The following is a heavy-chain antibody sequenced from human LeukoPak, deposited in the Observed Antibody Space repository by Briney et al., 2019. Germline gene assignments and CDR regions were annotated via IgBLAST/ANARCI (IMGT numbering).Heavy chain of an antibody. V-gene: IGHV1-69*13. CDR1: GYTFTSYG. Sequence: GASVKVSCKASGYTFTSYGISWVRQAPGQGLEWMGGIIPIFGTANYAQNFQGRVTITADESSSTAFMELSSLRSEDTAVYYCARASLARGTPFYFGMDVWGQGTTVIVSS. CDR3: ARASLARGTPFYFGMDV. D-gene: IGHD2-15*01. CDR2: IIPIFGTA. J-gene: IGHJ6*02.